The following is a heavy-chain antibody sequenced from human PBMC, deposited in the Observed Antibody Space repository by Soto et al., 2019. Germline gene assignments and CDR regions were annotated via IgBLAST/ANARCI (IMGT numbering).Heavy chain of an antibody. J-gene: IGHJ5*02. D-gene: IGHD2-2*01. V-gene: IGHV4-39*01. Sequence: SETLSLTCTVSGGSFSSSSYFWAWIRQPPGKGLEWIGSISYSGSTYYNPSLKSRVTISVDTSKNQFSLNLTSVTAADTAVYYCASTGRFAAIELWWFDPWGRGTLVTSPQ. CDR3: ASTGRFAAIELWWFDP. CDR1: GGSFSSSSYF. CDR2: ISYSGST.